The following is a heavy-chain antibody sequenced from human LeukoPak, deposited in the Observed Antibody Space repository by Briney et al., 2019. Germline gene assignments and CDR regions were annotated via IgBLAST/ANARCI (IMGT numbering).Heavy chain of an antibody. CDR1: GFTFSSYS. Sequence: GGSLRLSCAASGFTFSSYSMSWVRQAPGKGLEWVANIKQDGSEKYYVDSVKGRFTISRDNAKNSLYLQMNSLRAEDTAVYYCARERPSAYDSSGYYYFDYWGQGTLVTVSS. V-gene: IGHV3-7*01. D-gene: IGHD3-22*01. CDR3: ARERPSAYDSSGYYYFDY. J-gene: IGHJ4*02. CDR2: IKQDGSEK.